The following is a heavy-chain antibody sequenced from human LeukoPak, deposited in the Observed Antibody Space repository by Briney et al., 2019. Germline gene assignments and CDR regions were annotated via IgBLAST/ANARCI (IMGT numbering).Heavy chain of an antibody. V-gene: IGHV3-21*01. CDR1: GFTFSTYT. Sequence: GGSLRLSCVASGFTFSTYTMNWVRQAPGKGLEWVSCTPSRSTQIYYGDSMKGRFTISRDNAKTSLYMQMDSMRVEDTAIYYCARETDESFDYWGQGTLVTVSS. CDR3: ARETDESFDY. J-gene: IGHJ4*02. CDR2: TPSRSTQI.